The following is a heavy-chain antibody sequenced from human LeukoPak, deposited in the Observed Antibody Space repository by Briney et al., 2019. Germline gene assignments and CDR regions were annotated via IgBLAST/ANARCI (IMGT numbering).Heavy chain of an antibody. V-gene: IGHV4-30-4*01. D-gene: IGHD3-3*01. CDR3: ARERERFGATRLYAFDV. CDR2: IYYSGST. J-gene: IGHJ3*01. Sequence: SETLSLTCTVSGGSISSGDYYWSWIRQPPGKGLEWIGYIYYSGSTYYNPSLKSRVTISVDTSKNQFSLKLSSVTAADTAVYYCARERERFGATRLYAFDVWGQGTVVTVSS. CDR1: GGSISSGDYY.